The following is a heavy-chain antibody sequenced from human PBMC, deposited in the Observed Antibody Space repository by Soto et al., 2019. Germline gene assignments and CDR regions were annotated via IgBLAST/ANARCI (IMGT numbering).Heavy chain of an antibody. CDR2: IGPDGTTT. J-gene: IGHJ4*02. CDR1: GFTFSSHW. CDR3: ARDNNWSYDY. V-gene: IGHV3-74*01. D-gene: IGHD1-1*01. Sequence: GSLRLSCAASGFTFSSHWMHWVRQAPGKGLVWVSHIGPDGTTTRDADSVQGRFTISRDNARNTLYLQMDSLRDEDTAVYYCARDNNWSYDYWGQGILVTVSS.